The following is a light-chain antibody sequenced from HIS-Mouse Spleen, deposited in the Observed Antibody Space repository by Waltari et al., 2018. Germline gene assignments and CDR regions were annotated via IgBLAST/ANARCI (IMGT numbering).Light chain of an antibody. CDR3: SSYAGSNNYV. J-gene: IGLJ1*01. CDR2: EVS. CDR1: SSDVACYNY. Sequence: QSALTQPPSSSGSPAQSVTLSCTGTSSDVACYNYVSGYQQHPGKPPKLMIYEVSKRPSGVPDRFSGSKSGNTASLTVSGLQAEDEADYYCSSYAGSNNYVFGTGTKVTVL. V-gene: IGLV2-8*01.